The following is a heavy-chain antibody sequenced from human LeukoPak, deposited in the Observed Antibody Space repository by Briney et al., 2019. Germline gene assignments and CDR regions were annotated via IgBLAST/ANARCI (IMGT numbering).Heavy chain of an antibody. CDR3: ARVIVRSWYPYLDY. CDR2: INPNSGGT. J-gene: IGHJ4*02. CDR1: GYTFTDYY. V-gene: IGHV1-2*02. D-gene: IGHD6-13*01. Sequence: GASVEVSCKASGYTFTDYYMHWVRQAPGQGLEWMGWINPNSGGTNYAQKFQGRVTMTRDTSISTAYMELSRLRSDDTAVYYCARVIVRSWYPYLDYWGQGTLVTVSS.